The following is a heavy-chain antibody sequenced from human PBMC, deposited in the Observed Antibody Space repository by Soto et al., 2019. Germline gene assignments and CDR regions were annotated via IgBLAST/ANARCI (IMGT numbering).Heavy chain of an antibody. Sequence: PGGSLRLSCAASGFTFSTYYMNWVRQAPGKGLEWVANIKPDGSEKNYVDSVKGRFTISRDNAKSSLYLQMNSLRAGDTAFYYCARDRGYCSGGTCYSVLDYWGQGILVTLSS. CDR2: IKPDGSEK. CDR3: ARDRGYCSGGTCYSVLDY. V-gene: IGHV3-7*01. J-gene: IGHJ4*02. CDR1: GFTFSTYY. D-gene: IGHD2-15*01.